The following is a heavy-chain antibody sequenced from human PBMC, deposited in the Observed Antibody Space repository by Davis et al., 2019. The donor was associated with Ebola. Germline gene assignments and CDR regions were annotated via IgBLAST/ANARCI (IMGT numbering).Heavy chain of an antibody. CDR2: INHSGST. J-gene: IGHJ3*02. V-gene: IGHV4-34*01. CDR3: ARVGLVGAFDI. Sequence: GSLRLSCAVYGGSFSGYYWSWIRQPPGKGLEWIGEINHSGSTNYNPSLKSRVTISVDTSRNQFSLKLSSVTAADTAVYYCARVGLVGAFDIWGQGTMVTVSS. CDR1: GGSFSGYY. D-gene: IGHD3-16*01.